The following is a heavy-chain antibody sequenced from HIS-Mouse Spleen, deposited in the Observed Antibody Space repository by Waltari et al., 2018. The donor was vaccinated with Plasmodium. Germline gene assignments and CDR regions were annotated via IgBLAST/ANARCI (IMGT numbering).Heavy chain of an antibody. Sequence: EVQLVESGGGLVQPGGSLRLSCAASGFTFSSYWMHWVRQAPGKGLGWGSRINRDGSSTSYADSVKGRLTISRDNAKNTLYLQMNSLRAEDTAVYYCARGIAARDWGQGTLVTVSS. V-gene: IGHV3-74*01. CDR3: ARGIAARD. CDR2: INRDGSST. J-gene: IGHJ4*02. CDR1: GFTFSSYW. D-gene: IGHD6-6*01.